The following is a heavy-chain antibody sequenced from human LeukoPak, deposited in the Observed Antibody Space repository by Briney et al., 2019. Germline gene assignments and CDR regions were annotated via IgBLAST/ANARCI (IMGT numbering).Heavy chain of an antibody. J-gene: IGHJ4*02. CDR3: ANIIVGAVVDY. V-gene: IGHV3-23*01. CDR1: GFTFSSYA. Sequence: GGSLRLSCAASGFTFSSYAMSWVSQAPGKGLEWVSAISGSGGSTYYADSVKGRFTISRDNSKNTLYLQMNSLRAEDTAVYYCANIIVGAVVDYWGQGTLVTVSS. CDR2: ISGSGGST. D-gene: IGHD1-26*01.